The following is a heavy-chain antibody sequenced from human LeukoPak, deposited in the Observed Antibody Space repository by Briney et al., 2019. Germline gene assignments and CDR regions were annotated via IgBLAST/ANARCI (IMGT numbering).Heavy chain of an antibody. D-gene: IGHD3-9*01. J-gene: IGHJ4*02. Sequence: GGSLRLSCAASGFTVSSNYMSWVRQAPGKGLEWVSIIYSGGSTYYADSVKGRFTISRDNSKNTLCLQMNSLRAEDAAVYYCARVTGYYGLDYWGQGTLVTVSS. CDR2: IYSGGST. CDR3: ARVTGYYGLDY. CDR1: GFTVSSNY. V-gene: IGHV3-66*01.